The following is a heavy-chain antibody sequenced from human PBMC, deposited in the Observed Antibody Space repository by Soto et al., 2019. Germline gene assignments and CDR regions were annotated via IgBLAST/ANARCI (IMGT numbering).Heavy chain of an antibody. CDR1: GFTFSSYA. CDR2: ISGSGGST. V-gene: IGHV3-23*01. CDR3: AKDRFGIAAAGTTNWFDP. D-gene: IGHD6-13*01. J-gene: IGHJ5*02. Sequence: PVGSLRLSCAASGFTFSSYAMSWVRQAPGKGLEWVSAISGSGGSTYYADSVKGRFTISRDNSKNTLYLQMNSLRAEDTAVYYCAKDRFGIAAAGTTNWFDPWGQGTLVTVSS.